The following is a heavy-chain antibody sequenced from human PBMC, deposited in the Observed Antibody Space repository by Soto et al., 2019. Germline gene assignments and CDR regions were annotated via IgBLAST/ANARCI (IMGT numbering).Heavy chain of an antibody. Sequence: QLQLQESGPGLVKPSETLSLTCTVSGGSISSSSYYWGWIRQPPGKGLEWIGSIYYSGSTYYNPSLKSRVTISVDTSKNQFSLKLSSVTAADTAVYYCARPRIVYNPSRWGDHYYGMDVWGQGTTVTVSS. CDR1: GGSISSSSYY. V-gene: IGHV4-39*01. CDR3: ARPRIVYNPSRWGDHYYGMDV. D-gene: IGHD1-20*01. J-gene: IGHJ6*02. CDR2: IYYSGST.